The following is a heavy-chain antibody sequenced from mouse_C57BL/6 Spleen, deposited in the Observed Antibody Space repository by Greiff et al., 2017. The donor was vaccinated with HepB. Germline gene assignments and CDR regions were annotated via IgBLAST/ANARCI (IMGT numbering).Heavy chain of an antibody. CDR3: ARGGLRRPYYYAMDY. CDR1: GFSINSDCY. D-gene: IGHD2-4*01. CDR2: TFYSGIT. Sequence: EVQLVESGPRLVRPSQTLSLTCTVTGFSINSDCYWIWIRQFPGNKLEYIGYTFYSGITYYNPSLESRTYITRDTSKNQFSLKLSSVTTEDTATYYCARGGLRRPYYYAMDYWGQGTSVTVSS. J-gene: IGHJ4*01. V-gene: IGHV3-3*01.